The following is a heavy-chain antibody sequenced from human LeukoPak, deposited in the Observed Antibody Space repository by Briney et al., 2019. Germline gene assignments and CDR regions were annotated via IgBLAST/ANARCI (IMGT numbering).Heavy chain of an antibody. CDR2: IYSGGRT. D-gene: IGHD3-10*01. V-gene: IGHV3-53*01. CDR3: ARVYYGSGSLYYYYYYMDV. J-gene: IGHJ6*03. CDR1: GFTVSSNY. Sequence: PGGSLRLSCAASGFTVSSNYMSWVRQAPGKVLEWVSVIYSGGRTYYADSVKGRFTISRDNSKNTLYLQMNSLRAEDTAVYYCARVYYGSGSLYYYYYYMDVWGKGTTVTISS.